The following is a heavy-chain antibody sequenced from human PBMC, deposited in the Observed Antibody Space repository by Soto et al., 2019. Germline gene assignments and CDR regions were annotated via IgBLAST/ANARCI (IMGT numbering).Heavy chain of an antibody. CDR2: IIPIFGTA. CDR1: GGTFSIYA. J-gene: IGHJ6*02. V-gene: IGHV1-69*13. CDR3: ARGVEQQLDDYGMDV. D-gene: IGHD6-13*01. Sequence: SVKVSCKASGGTFSIYAISWVRQAHGQGLEWMGGIIPIFGTANYAQKFQGRVTITADESTSTAYMELSSLRSEDTAVYYCARGVEQQLDDYGMDVWGQGTTVTVSS.